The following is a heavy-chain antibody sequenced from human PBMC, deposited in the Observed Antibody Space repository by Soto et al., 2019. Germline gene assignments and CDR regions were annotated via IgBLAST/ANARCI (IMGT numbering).Heavy chain of an antibody. J-gene: IGHJ3*01. V-gene: IGHV3-21*06. Sequence: PGGSPRPLCEGSGLNFRNFNMIGVRQAPGKGLEWVSSVSGSSSYIYYADSVKGRFTVSRDNANNLVFLQMNGLRPEDTAMYYCARDLRGHYGPWGQGTMVTVSS. CDR1: GLNFRNFN. CDR3: ARDLRGHYGP. D-gene: IGHD4-17*01. CDR2: VSGSSSYI.